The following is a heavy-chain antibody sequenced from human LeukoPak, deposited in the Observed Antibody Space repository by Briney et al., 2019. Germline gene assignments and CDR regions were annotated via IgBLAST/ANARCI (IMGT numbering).Heavy chain of an antibody. CDR3: GRATETFSWFLQH. Sequence: SDTLSLTCSVSGGSIRRYYRSWMRQPPAKGLEWIGHLSNSGSTNYNPSLKSRVTISVDTSKNQFSLKLNSVTAADTAVYYCGRATETFSWFLQHWGQGTLVTVSS. CDR2: LSNSGST. J-gene: IGHJ1*01. CDR1: GGSIRRYY. V-gene: IGHV4-59*07. D-gene: IGHD6-13*01.